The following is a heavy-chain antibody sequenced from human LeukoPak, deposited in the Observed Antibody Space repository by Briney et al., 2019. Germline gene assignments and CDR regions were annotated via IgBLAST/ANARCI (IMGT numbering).Heavy chain of an antibody. V-gene: IGHV4-34*01. CDR1: GGSFSGYY. J-gene: IGHJ5*02. CDR2: INHSGST. CDR3: ARVRTNRVAARRSWFDP. D-gene: IGHD6-6*01. Sequence: SETLSLTCAVYGGSFSGYYWSWIRQPPGKGLEWIGEINHSGSTNYNPFLKSRVTISVDTSKNQFSLKLSSVTAADTAVYYCARVRTNRVAARRSWFDPWGQGTLVTVSS.